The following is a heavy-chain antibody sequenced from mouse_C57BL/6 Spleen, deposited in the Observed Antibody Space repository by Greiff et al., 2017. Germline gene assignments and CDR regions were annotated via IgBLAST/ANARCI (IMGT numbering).Heavy chain of an antibody. CDR1: GFSLTSYG. J-gene: IGHJ3*01. Sequence: QVQLQQSGPGLVQPSQSLSITCTVSGFSLTSYGVHWVRQSPGKGLEWLGVIWRGGSTDYIAAFMSRLSITKDNSKSQVFFKMNSLQADDTAIYSCAKENGFYDYAWFAYWGQGTLVTVSA. V-gene: IGHV2-5*01. D-gene: IGHD2-4*01. CDR2: IWRGGST. CDR3: AKENGFYDYAWFAY.